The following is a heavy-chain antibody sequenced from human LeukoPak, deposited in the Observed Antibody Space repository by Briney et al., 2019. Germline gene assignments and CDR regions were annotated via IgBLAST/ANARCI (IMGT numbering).Heavy chain of an antibody. CDR3: ARGIVGIDY. CDR2: IYYNGST. J-gene: IGHJ4*02. Sequence: PSETLSLTCTVSGGSISSSSYYWGWIRQPPGKGLEWIGSIYYNGSTYYNPSLKSRVTISVDTSKNQFSLKLSSVTAADTAVYYCARGIVGIDYWGQGTLVTVSS. V-gene: IGHV4-39*07. D-gene: IGHD1-26*01. CDR1: GGSISSSSYY.